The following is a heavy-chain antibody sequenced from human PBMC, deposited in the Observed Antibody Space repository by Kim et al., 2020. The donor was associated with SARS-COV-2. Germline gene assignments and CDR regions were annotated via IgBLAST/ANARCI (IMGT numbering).Heavy chain of an antibody. J-gene: IGHJ5*02. CDR1: GFTFSSYG. Sequence: GGSLRLSCAASGFTFSSYGMHWVRQAPGKGLEWVAVISYDGSKKYYADSVKGRFTISRDNSKNTLYLQMNSLRAEDTAVYFCARDLASGWFDPWGQGTLVIVSS. V-gene: IGHV3-33*05. D-gene: IGHD3-10*01. CDR2: ISYDGSKK. CDR3: ARDLASGWFDP.